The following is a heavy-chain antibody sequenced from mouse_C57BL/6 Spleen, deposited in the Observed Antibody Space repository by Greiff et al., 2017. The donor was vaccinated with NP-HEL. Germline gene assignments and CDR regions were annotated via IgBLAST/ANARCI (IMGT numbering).Heavy chain of an antibody. V-gene: IGHV1-55*01. Sequence: QVQLKQPGAELVKPGASVKMSFKASGYTFTSYWITWVKQRPGQGLEWIGDIYPGSGSTNYNEKFKSKATLTVDTSSSTAFMQLSSLTSEDSAVYDCARSVTTVVHYYAMDYWGQGTSVTVSS. J-gene: IGHJ4*01. D-gene: IGHD1-1*01. CDR3: ARSVTTVVHYYAMDY. CDR1: GYTFTSYW. CDR2: IYPGSGST.